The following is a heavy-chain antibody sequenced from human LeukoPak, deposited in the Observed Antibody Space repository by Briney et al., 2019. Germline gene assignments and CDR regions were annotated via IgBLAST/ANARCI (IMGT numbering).Heavy chain of an antibody. CDR3: TKPHSGASFFDY. V-gene: IGHV3-23*01. CDR2: ISSSGGVT. Sequence: GGSLRLSCAASGFTFSGYGMSWVRQAPGKGLEWVSAISSSGGVTNYVDSVKGRFTISRDNSKNTLYLQMNSLRAEDTAVYFCTKPHSGASFFDYWGQGALVTVSS. J-gene: IGHJ4*02. CDR1: GFTFSGYG. D-gene: IGHD2-15*01.